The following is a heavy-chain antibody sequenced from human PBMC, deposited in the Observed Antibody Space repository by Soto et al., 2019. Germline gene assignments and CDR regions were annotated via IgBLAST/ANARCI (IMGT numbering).Heavy chain of an antibody. Sequence: EVQLLESGGGLVQPGGSLRLSCAASGFNFNIYAMTWVRQAPGKGLEWVSTMSPGGDSTYFADSVKGRVTISRGSSKKPLSLQMNGLRAEDTATYFCAKALGNPYYYYYMDVWGTGTTVTVSS. V-gene: IGHV3-23*01. CDR2: MSPGGDST. CDR1: GFNFNIYA. J-gene: IGHJ6*03. D-gene: IGHD1-1*01. CDR3: AKALGNPYYYYYMDV.